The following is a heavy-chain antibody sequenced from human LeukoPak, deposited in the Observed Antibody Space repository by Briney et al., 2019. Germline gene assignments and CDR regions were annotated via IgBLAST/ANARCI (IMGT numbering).Heavy chain of an antibody. CDR3: AREGFYYDSSGSWSYYYGMDV. J-gene: IGHJ6*02. V-gene: IGHV1-18*01. CDR2: ISAYNGNT. D-gene: IGHD3-22*01. Sequence: ASVKVSCKASGYTFTSYGISWVRQAPGQGLEWMGWISAYNGNTNYAQKLQGRVTMTTDTSTSTAYMELRSLRSDDTAVYYCAREGFYYDSSGSWSYYYGMDVWGQGTTVTVSS. CDR1: GYTFTSYG.